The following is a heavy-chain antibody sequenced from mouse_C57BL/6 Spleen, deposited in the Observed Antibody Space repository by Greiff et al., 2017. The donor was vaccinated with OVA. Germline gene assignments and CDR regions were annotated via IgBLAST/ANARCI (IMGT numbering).Heavy chain of an antibody. CDR2: IYPGNSDT. CDR1: GYTFTSYW. V-gene: IGHV1-5*01. Sequence: VQLQQSGTVLARPGASVKMSCKTSGYTFTSYWMHWVKQRPGQGLEWIGAIYPGNSDTSYNQKFKGKAKLTAVTSASTAYMGLSSLTNEDSAVYYCTRWFSLGYWYCDVWGTGTTVTVSS. D-gene: IGHD2-2*01. CDR3: TRWFSLGYWYCDV. J-gene: IGHJ1*03.